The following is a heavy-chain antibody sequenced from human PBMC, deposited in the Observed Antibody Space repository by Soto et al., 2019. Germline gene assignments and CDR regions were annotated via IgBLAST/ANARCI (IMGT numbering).Heavy chain of an antibody. J-gene: IGHJ4*02. V-gene: IGHV3-30*18. CDR1: GFTFSSSA. D-gene: IGHD1-7*01. CDR2: ISYDGNDK. Sequence: QVQLVESGGGVVQPGGSLRLSCAVSGFTFSSSAMHWVRQAPGKGPEWVAIISYDGNDKYYADSVEGRFTISRDNSKNSLFLQMSSLRPDDTALYYCAKDNQTIAYWGQGTLVTVSS. CDR3: AKDNQTIAY.